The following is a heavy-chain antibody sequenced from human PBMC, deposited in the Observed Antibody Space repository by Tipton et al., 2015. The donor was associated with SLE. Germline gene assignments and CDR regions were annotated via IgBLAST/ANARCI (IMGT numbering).Heavy chain of an antibody. CDR3: AQDNGPTLCWA. Sequence: VQLVQSGAEVKKPGASVKVSCKASGYTFTTYAMNWVRQAPGQGLEWVSTISNGGGGRTYYADSVKGRFTISRDNSKNTVYLQMSSLRAEDTAIYYCAQDNGPTLCWAWGQGTLVTVSS. D-gene: IGHD2/OR15-2a*01. V-gene: IGHV3-23*04. J-gene: IGHJ5*02. CDR2: ISNGGGGRT. CDR1: GYTFTTYA.